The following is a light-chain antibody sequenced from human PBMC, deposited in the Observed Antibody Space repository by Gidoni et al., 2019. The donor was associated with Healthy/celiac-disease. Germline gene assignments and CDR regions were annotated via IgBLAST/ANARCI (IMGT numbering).Light chain of an antibody. J-gene: IGKJ1*01. CDR2: AAS. CDR3: QQSYSTLRKT. Sequence: DIQMTKSPSSLSASVGDRVTSTCRASQSISSYLNWYQQKPGKAPKLLIYAASSLQSGVPSRFSGSGSETDFTLTISSLQPEDFATYYCQQSYSTLRKTFGQGTKVEIK. V-gene: IGKV1-39*01. CDR1: QSISSY.